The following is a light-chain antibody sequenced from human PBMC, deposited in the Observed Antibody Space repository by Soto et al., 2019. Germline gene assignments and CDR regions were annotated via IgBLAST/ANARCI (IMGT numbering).Light chain of an antibody. CDR1: TSVSSSY. Sequence: ELVLTQSPGTLSLSPGERATLSCRASTSVSSSYLAWYQQKPGQAPRLLIYGASSRATGIPDRFSGSGSGADFTLTISRLEPEDFAVYYCQQYCSSPRTFGQGTKLEVK. V-gene: IGKV3-20*01. CDR3: QQYCSSPRT. J-gene: IGKJ2*01. CDR2: GAS.